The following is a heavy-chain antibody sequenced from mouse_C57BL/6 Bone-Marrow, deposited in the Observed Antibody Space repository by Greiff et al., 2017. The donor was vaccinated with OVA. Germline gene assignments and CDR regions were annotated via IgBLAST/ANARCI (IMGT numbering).Heavy chain of an antibody. V-gene: IGHV14-4*01. Sequence: VQLKESGAELVRPGASVKLSCTASGFNIKDDYMHWVKQRPEQGLEWIGWIDPENGDTEYASKFQGKATITADTSSNTAYLQLSSLTSEDTAVYYCTTELPLYYFDYWGQGTTLTVSS. CDR3: TTELPLYYFDY. CDR2: IDPENGDT. CDR1: GFNIKDDY. J-gene: IGHJ2*01. D-gene: IGHD2-1*01.